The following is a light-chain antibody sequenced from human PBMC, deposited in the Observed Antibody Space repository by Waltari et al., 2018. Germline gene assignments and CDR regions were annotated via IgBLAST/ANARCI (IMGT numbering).Light chain of an antibody. J-gene: IGLJ1*01. CDR1: SSDVRGYNY. V-gene: IGLV2-14*01. CDR3: SSYTSSSTHNYV. CDR2: GVS. Sequence: QSALTQPASVSGSPGQSITISCTGTSSDVRGYNYVSWYQQHPGKAPKLMLYGVSNRPSGVSNRFSGSKSGNTASLTISGLQAEDEADYYCSSYTSSSTHNYVFGTGTKVTVL.